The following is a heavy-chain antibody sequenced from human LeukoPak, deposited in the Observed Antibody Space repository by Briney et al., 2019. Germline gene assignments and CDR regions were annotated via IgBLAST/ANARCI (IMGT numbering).Heavy chain of an antibody. CDR1: GGSISSYY. D-gene: IGHD3-10*01. V-gene: IGHV4-59*01. CDR3: ARGEITMLRGTPTNWFDP. J-gene: IGHJ5*02. Sequence: SETLSLTCTVSGGSISSYYWSWIRQPPGKGLEWIGYIYYSGSTNYNPSLKSRVTISVDTSKNQFSLKLSSVTAADTAVYYCARGEITMLRGTPTNWFDPWGQGTLVTVSS. CDR2: IYYSGST.